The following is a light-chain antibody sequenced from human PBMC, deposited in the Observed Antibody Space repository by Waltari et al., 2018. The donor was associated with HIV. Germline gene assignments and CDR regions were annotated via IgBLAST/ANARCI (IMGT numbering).Light chain of an antibody. CDR3: MQARQIRPYT. CDR2: LGS. CDR1: RSLLHSNGYNY. J-gene: IGKJ2*01. V-gene: IGKV2-28*01. Sequence: VMTQSPLSLPVTPGETASISCNSSRSLLHSNGYNYLDWYLQKPGLPPQLLIYLGSNRAPGVPDRIGGSGSDTNFTLTINKVKPQDIGVYYCMQARQIRPYTFAQGTKLEI.